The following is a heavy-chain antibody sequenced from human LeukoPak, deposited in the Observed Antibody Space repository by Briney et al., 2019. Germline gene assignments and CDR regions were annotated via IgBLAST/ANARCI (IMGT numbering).Heavy chain of an antibody. Sequence: KNGESLKISCKGSGYSFTSYWIGWVRQMPGKGLEWMGIIYPGDSDTRYSPSFQGQVTISADKSISTAYLQWSSLKASDAAMYYCARPRESSSFMDAFDIWGQGTMVTVSS. CDR2: IYPGDSDT. J-gene: IGHJ3*02. CDR1: GYSFTSYW. D-gene: IGHD6-13*01. CDR3: ARPRESSSFMDAFDI. V-gene: IGHV5-51*01.